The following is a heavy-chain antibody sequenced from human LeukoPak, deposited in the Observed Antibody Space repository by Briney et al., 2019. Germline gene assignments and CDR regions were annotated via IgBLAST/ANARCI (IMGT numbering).Heavy chain of an antibody. D-gene: IGHD5-24*01. CDR3: ARPRRDGYNYDFDY. Sequence: PGGSLRLSCAPPGYTFSSYSINWVPQSPGKGLEWVSYIISTSSTIYYADSVKGRFTISRDNAKNSLYLQMNSLRAEDTAVYYCARPRRDGYNYDFDYWGQGTLVTVSS. V-gene: IGHV3-48*04. J-gene: IGHJ4*02. CDR2: IISTSSTI. CDR1: GYTFSSYS.